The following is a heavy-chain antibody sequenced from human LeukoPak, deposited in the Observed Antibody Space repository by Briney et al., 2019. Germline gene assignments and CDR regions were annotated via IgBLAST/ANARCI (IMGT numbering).Heavy chain of an antibody. CDR1: GFTFSSYW. J-gene: IGHJ4*02. CDR2: IKQDGSEK. D-gene: IGHD3-10*01. Sequence: GGSLRLSCAASGFTFSSYWMSWVRQAPGKGLEWVANIKQDGSEKYYVDSVKGRFTISRDNAKNSLYLQMNSLRAEDTAVYYCARDSSMVRGVIRNYFDYWGQGTLVTVSS. V-gene: IGHV3-7*01. CDR3: ARDSSMVRGVIRNYFDY.